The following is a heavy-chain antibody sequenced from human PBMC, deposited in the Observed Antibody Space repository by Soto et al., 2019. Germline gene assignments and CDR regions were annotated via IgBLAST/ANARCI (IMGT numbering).Heavy chain of an antibody. CDR2: INPSGGST. J-gene: IGHJ4*02. CDR3: AREGYSYGFYY. CDR1: GYTFTGYY. Sequence: ASVKVSCKASGYTFTGYYMHWVRQSPGQGLEWMGIINPSGGSTSYAQKFQGRVTMTRDTSTSTVYMELSSLRSEDTAVYYCAREGYSYGFYYWGQGTLVTVSS. V-gene: IGHV1-46*01. D-gene: IGHD5-18*01.